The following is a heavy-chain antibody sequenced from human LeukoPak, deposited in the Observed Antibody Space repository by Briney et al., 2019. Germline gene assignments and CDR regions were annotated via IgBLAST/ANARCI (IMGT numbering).Heavy chain of an antibody. Sequence: PSQTLSLTCTVSGGSISSGDFYWSWIRQPPGKGLEWIGYIYYSGSTYYNPSLKSRVTISVDTSKNQFSLKLSSVTAADTAVYYCATLDRTTDAFDIWGQGTMVTVSS. CDR3: ATLDRTTDAFDI. J-gene: IGHJ3*02. CDR1: GGSISSGDFY. V-gene: IGHV4-30-4*08. D-gene: IGHD1-1*01. CDR2: IYYSGST.